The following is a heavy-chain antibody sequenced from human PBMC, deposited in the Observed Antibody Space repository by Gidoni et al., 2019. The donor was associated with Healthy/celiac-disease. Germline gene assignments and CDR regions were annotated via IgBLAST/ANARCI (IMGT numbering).Heavy chain of an antibody. CDR3: ARGHGGNSIFNYFDY. D-gene: IGHD2-21*02. J-gene: IGHJ4*02. CDR1: GFTFRSYA. Sequence: QVQLVESGGGVVQPGRSLRLSCAASGFTFRSYAMPWVRQAPGKGLGWVAVISYDGSNKYYADSVKGRFTISRDNSKNTLYLQMNSLRAEDTAVYYCARGHGGNSIFNYFDYWGQGTLVTVSS. V-gene: IGHV3-30-3*01. CDR2: ISYDGSNK.